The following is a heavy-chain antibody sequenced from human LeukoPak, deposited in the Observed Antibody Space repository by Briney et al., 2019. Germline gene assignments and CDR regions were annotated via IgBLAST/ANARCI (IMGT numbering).Heavy chain of an antibody. J-gene: IGHJ4*02. V-gene: IGHV4-61*02. CDR1: GGSISSGSYY. Sequence: PSETLSLTCTVSGGSISSGSYYWSWIRQPAGKGLEWIGRIYTSGSTNYNPSLKSRVTISVDTSKNQFSLKLSSVTAADTAVYYCARDSGSGSYYKPFDYWGQGTLVTVSS. CDR3: ARDSGSGSYYKPFDY. D-gene: IGHD3-10*01. CDR2: IYTSGST.